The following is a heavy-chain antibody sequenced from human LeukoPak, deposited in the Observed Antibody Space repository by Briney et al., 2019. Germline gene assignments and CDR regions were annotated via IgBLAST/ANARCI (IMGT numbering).Heavy chain of an antibody. CDR1: GYTFTNNF. V-gene: IGHV1-46*01. D-gene: IGHD6-13*01. CDR2: INPSGDNT. J-gene: IGHJ4*02. Sequence: ASVKVSCKASGYTFTNNFMHWVRQAPGQGLEWIGIINPSGDNTWYAQKFQGRVTMTRDMSTSTVYMELSSLRSEDTAVYYCAREFYSSSWLPVGYWGQGTLVTVSS. CDR3: AREFYSSSWLPVGY.